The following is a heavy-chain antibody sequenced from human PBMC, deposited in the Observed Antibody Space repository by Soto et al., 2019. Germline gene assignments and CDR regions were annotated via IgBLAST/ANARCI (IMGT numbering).Heavy chain of an antibody. D-gene: IGHD1-20*01. CDR3: AKDTPTRYNWNDPNAFDI. CDR2: ISGSGGST. V-gene: IGHV3-23*01. J-gene: IGHJ3*02. CDR1: GFTFSSYA. Sequence: GSLRLSCAASGFTFSSYAMSWVRQAPGKGLEWVSAISGSGGSTYYADSVKGRFTISRDNSKNTLYLQMNSLRAEDTAVYYCAKDTPTRYNWNDPNAFDIWGQGTMVTVSS.